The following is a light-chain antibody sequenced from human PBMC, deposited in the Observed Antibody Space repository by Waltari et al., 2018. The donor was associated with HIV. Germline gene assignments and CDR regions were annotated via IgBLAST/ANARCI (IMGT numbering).Light chain of an antibody. V-gene: IGKV1-5*03. J-gene: IGKJ2*01. CDR3: QQYNSYSPAT. CDR1: QIISTS. Sequence: DIQMTQSPSTLSASVGDRVTITCRASQIISTSLAWYQHKPGKAPKVLIYKASSLESGVPSRFSGSGSGTEFTLTISSLQPDDFATYYCQQYNSYSPATFGQGTKLEIK. CDR2: KAS.